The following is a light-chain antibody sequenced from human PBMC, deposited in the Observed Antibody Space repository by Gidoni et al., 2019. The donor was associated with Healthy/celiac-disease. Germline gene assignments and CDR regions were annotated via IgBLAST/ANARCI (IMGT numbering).Light chain of an antibody. CDR3: HQYNNWPPYT. V-gene: IGKV3-15*01. CDR2: CAS. CDR1: QSVSSN. Sequence: EIVMTQSPATLSVSPGERATLSCRASQSVSSNLAWYQQKPGQAPRLLIYCASTRATGIPPRFSGSGSGTEFTLTISSLQSEDFAVYYCHQYNNWPPYTFGQGTKLEIK. J-gene: IGKJ2*01.